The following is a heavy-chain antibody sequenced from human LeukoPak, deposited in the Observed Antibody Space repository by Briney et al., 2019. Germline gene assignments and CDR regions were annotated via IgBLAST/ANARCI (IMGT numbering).Heavy chain of an antibody. CDR2: ISSNGGST. CDR3: ARDRDYDSSGYYSYFDY. CDR1: GFTFSSYA. V-gene: IGHV3-64*01. Sequence: GGSLRLSCVASGFTFSSYAMHWVRQAPGKGLEYVSAISSNGGSTYYANSVKGRFTISRDNSKNTLYLQMGSLRAEDMAVYYCARDRDYDSSGYYSYFDYWGQGTLVTVSS. J-gene: IGHJ4*02. D-gene: IGHD3-22*01.